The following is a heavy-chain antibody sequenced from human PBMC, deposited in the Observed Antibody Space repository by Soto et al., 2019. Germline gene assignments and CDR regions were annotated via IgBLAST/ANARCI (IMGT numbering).Heavy chain of an antibody. Sequence: PGESLKISCKGSGYRFTNYWIGWVRQMPGKGLEWMGIIYPGDSDTRYSPSFQGQVTISADKSISTAYLQWSSLKASDTAMYYCARTSAAGKYYYGMDVWGEGTTVPVSS. D-gene: IGHD6-13*01. CDR3: ARTSAAGKYYYGMDV. CDR2: IYPGDSDT. CDR1: GYRFTNYW. J-gene: IGHJ6*04. V-gene: IGHV5-51*01.